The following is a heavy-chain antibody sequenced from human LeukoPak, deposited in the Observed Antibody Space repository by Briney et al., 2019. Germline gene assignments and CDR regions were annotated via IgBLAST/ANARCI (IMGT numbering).Heavy chain of an antibody. D-gene: IGHD3-10*01. CDR1: GFTFSDYY. CDR3: ARVRYYGSPHPDY. V-gene: IGHV3-11*04. J-gene: IGHJ4*02. CDR2: ISSSGSTI. Sequence: GGSVRLSCAASGFTFSDYYMSWVRQAPGKGLEWVSYISSSGSTIYYADSVKGRFTISRDNAKNSLYLQMNSLRAEDTAVYYCARVRYYGSPHPDYWGEPTLLTVSS.